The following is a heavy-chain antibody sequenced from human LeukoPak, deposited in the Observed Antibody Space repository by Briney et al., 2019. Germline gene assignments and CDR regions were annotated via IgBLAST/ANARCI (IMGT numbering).Heavy chain of an antibody. CDR1: GGSISSSSYY. V-gene: IGHV4-39*01. D-gene: IGHD3-16*02. Sequence: KSSETLSLTCTVSGGSISSSSYYWGWIRQPPGKGLEWIGSIYYSGSTYYNPSLKSRVTISVDTSKNQFSLKLSSVTAADTAVYYCAATFYDYVWGSYRFPSRYWGQGTLVTVSS. J-gene: IGHJ4*02. CDR2: IYYSGST. CDR3: AATFYDYVWGSYRFPSRY.